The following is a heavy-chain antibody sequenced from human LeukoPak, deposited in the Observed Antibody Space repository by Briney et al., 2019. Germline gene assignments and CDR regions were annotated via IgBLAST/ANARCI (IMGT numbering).Heavy chain of an antibody. J-gene: IGHJ4*02. Sequence: GASVKVSCKASGYTFTSYGISWVRQAPGQGLEWMGWISAYNGNTNYAQKLQGRVTMTTDTSTSTAYMELRSLRSDDTAVYYCARDKTMVRGVVSVNFDYWGQGTLATVSS. V-gene: IGHV1-18*01. CDR3: ARDKTMVRGVVSVNFDY. CDR1: GYTFTSYG. CDR2: ISAYNGNT. D-gene: IGHD3-10*01.